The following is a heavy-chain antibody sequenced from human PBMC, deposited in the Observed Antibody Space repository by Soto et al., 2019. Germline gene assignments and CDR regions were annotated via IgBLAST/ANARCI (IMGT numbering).Heavy chain of an antibody. J-gene: IGHJ4*02. Sequence: GGSLRLSCAASGFTFSSYWMNWVRQAPGKGLEWVANIKEDGSEKYYVDSVKGRFTISRESATNSLYLQMNSLRAEDTAVYYCAREKHSVPRTADYWGQGTLVTVSS. V-gene: IGHV3-7*05. CDR3: AREKHSVPRTADY. CDR1: GFTFSSYW. D-gene: IGHD2-8*02. CDR2: IKEDGSEK.